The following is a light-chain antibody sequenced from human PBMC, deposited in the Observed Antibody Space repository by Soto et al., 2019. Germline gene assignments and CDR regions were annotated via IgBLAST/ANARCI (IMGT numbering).Light chain of an antibody. CDR2: AAS. J-gene: IGKJ5*01. CDR1: QSISSY. Sequence: DIQMTQSPSSLSASVGDRVTMTCRASQSISSYLNWYQQKPGKAPKXXXYAASSLQSGVPSRFSGSGSGTDFTLTISSLKTEDFATYYCQQSYSTMITFGQGTRLEIK. CDR3: QQSYSTMIT. V-gene: IGKV1-39*01.